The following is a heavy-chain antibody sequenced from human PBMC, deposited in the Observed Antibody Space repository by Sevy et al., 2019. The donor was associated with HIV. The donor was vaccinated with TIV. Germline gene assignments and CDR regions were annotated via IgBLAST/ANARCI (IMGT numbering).Heavy chain of an antibody. Sequence: GGSLRLSCAASGFTFSSYSMNWVRQAPGKGLEWVSYISSSSSTIYYADSLKGRFTISRDNAKNSLYLQMNSLRDEETAVYYCAREWGKYCTNGVCYGKGIYYYYGMDVWGQGTTVTVSS. J-gene: IGHJ6*02. CDR2: ISSSSSTI. D-gene: IGHD2-8*01. CDR1: GFTFSSYS. CDR3: AREWGKYCTNGVCYGKGIYYYYGMDV. V-gene: IGHV3-48*02.